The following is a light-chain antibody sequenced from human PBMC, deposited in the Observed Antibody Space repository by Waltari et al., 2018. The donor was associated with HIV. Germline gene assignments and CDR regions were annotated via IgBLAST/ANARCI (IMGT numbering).Light chain of an antibody. CDR1: SSDIGLYTF. CDR3: FSYAGNNYLL. CDR2: GVS. J-gene: IGLJ2*01. V-gene: IGLV2-8*01. Sequence: QSALTQPPSASGSPGQSVTISCAGTSSDIGLYTFVSWYQHHPGKAPKLLISGVSRRPSGVPDRFSGSKSGITASLTVSGLQAEDEAAYYCFSYAGNNYLLFGGGTKLTVL.